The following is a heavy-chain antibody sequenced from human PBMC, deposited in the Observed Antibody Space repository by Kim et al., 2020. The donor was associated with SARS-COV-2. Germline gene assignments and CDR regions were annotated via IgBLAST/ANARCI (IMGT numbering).Heavy chain of an antibody. J-gene: IGHJ5*02. Sequence: ASVKVSCKASGYSFTGYSVHWVRQAPGQGLEWMGRISPNSGGTIYAQKFQGRVTMTRDTSISTAYMELSRLTSDDAVVYYCARGSERSDNWFDPWGQGTLGSVSS. CDR1: GYSFTGYS. CDR3: ARGSERSDNWFDP. CDR2: ISPNSGGT. V-gene: IGHV1-2*05. D-gene: IGHD1-1*01.